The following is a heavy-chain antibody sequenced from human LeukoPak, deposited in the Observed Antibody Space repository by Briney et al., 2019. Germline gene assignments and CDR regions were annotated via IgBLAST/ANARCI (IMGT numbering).Heavy chain of an antibody. V-gene: IGHV1-8*03. J-gene: IGHJ4*02. CDR1: GYTFTSYG. CDR3: ARGRSTGYPYYFEY. D-gene: IGHD5-12*01. CDR2: MNPNSGST. Sequence: ASVKVSCKASGYTFTSYGINWVRQATGKGLEWMGWMNPNSGSTGYAQKFQGRVTITRNTSISTAYMELSGLRSEDTAVYYCARGRSTGYPYYFEYWGQGTLVTVSS.